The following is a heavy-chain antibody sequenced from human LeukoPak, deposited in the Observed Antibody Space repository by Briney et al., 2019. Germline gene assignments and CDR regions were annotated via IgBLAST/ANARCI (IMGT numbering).Heavy chain of an antibody. J-gene: IGHJ4*02. CDR2: INHSGST. Sequence: SETLSLTCAVSGGSFSGYYWSWIRQPPGKGLEWIGEINHSGSTNYNPSLKSRVTISVDTSKNQFSLKLSSVTAADTAVYYCARDFDYWGQGTLVTVSS. CDR3: ARDFDY. CDR1: GGSFSGYY. V-gene: IGHV4-34*01.